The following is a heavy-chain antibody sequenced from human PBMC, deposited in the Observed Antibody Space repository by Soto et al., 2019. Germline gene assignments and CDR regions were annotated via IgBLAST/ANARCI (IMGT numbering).Heavy chain of an antibody. CDR2: TYYRSKWYY. D-gene: IGHD1-26*01. J-gene: IGHJ4*01. CDR3: ARGEQYSGRIFDY. V-gene: IGHV6-1*01. Sequence: SQTLSLXCAITGDSVSSNSAVWICVIXSPSRGLEWLGRTYYRSKWYYEYAVSVRGRITINPDTSKNQYSLQLNSVTPEDTAVYFCARGEQYSGRIFDYWGQGTLVTVSS. CDR1: GDSVSSNSAV.